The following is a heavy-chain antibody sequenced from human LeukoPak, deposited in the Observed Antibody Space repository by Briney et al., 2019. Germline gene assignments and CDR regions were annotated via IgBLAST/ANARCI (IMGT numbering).Heavy chain of an antibody. D-gene: IGHD5-12*01. Sequence: PSETLSLTCAVYGGSFSGYYWSWIRQPPGKGLEWIGVINHSGSTNYNPSLKSRVTISVDTSKNQFSLKLSSVTAADTAVYYCARDANIEATILFINWFDPWGQGTLVTVSS. CDR3: ARDANIEATILFINWFDP. CDR1: GGSFSGYY. CDR2: INHSGST. J-gene: IGHJ5*02. V-gene: IGHV4-34*01.